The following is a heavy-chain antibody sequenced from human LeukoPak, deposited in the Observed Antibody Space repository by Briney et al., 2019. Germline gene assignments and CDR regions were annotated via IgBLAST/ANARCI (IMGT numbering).Heavy chain of an antibody. V-gene: IGHV4-59*08. Sequence: SETLSLTCTVSGGSISSYYWSWIRQPPGKGLEWIGYIYYSGSTNYNLSLKSRVTISVDTSKNQFSLKLSSVTAADTAVYYCARHYDRVNYFDYWGQGTLVTVSS. CDR2: IYYSGST. D-gene: IGHD3-3*01. CDR3: ARHYDRVNYFDY. J-gene: IGHJ4*02. CDR1: GGSISSYY.